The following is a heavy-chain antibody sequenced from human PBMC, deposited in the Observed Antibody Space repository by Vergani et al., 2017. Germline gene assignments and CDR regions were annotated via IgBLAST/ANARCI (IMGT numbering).Heavy chain of an antibody. Sequence: EVHLLESGGGQVEAGGSLRLSCVASGFTFSNSAMSWVRQTSGKGLEWVSAISGHGDRTYYADSVKGRFTISRDNSKNTLYLQMNSLRAEDTAVYYCARDRYCSSTSCPGAFDYWGQGTLVTVSS. CDR3: ARDRYCSSTSCPGAFDY. V-gene: IGHV3-23*01. J-gene: IGHJ4*02. CDR1: GFTFSNSA. CDR2: ISGHGDRT. D-gene: IGHD2-2*01.